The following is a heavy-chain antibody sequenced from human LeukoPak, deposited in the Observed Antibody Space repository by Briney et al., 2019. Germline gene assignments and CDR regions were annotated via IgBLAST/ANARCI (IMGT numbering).Heavy chain of an antibody. CDR3: AKWKGAGWLTYGMDV. J-gene: IGHJ6*02. D-gene: IGHD6-19*01. Sequence: GGSLRLSCVASGFNFGSYAMSWVRQAPGKGLEWVSGISNSGGSTYYADSVKGRFTISRDNSKNTLYMEMNSLRADDTAVYYCAKWKGAGWLTYGMDVWGQGTTVTVSS. CDR2: ISNSGGST. CDR1: GFNFGSYA. V-gene: IGHV3-23*01.